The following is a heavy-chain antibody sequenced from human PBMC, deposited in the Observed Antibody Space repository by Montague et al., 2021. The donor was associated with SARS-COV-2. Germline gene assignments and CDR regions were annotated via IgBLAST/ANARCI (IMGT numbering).Heavy chain of an antibody. CDR2: IFWDDAK. J-gene: IGHJ4*02. Sequence: PALVKPTQTLTLTCTFSGFSLSTSGVGVGWIRQPPGKALEWLAFIFWDDAKHYIPSLKTRLTITKDTSKNQVVLTMSNMDLVDTATYYCAHSVPTITALPPTPFDFWGQGTLVIVSS. D-gene: IGHD3-10*01. CDR3: AHSVPTITALPPTPFDF. CDR1: GFSLSTSGVG. V-gene: IGHV2-5*02.